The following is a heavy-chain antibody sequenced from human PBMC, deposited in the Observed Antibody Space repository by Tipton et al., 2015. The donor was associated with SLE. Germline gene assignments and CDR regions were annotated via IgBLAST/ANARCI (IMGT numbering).Heavy chain of an antibody. Sequence: TLSLTCTVSGGSISSSSYYWGWIRQPPGKGLEWIGSIYYSGGNYYNPSLKSRVTISVDTSKNQFSLKLSSVTAADTAVYYCARHPPPHIYYGSGSYYASGAFDIWGQGTMVTVPS. J-gene: IGHJ3*02. CDR3: ARHPPPHIYYGSGSYYASGAFDI. V-gene: IGHV4-39*07. CDR2: IYYSGGN. CDR1: GGSISSSSYY. D-gene: IGHD3-10*01.